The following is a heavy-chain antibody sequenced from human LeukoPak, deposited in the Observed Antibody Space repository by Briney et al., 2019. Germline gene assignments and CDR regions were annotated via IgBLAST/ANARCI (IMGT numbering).Heavy chain of an antibody. D-gene: IGHD2-15*01. CDR2: IIPILGIA. Sequence: SVTVSCKASGGTFSSYAISWVRQAPGQGLEWMGRIIPILGIANYAQKFQGRVTITADKSTSTAYMELSSLRSEDTAVYYCARDIRLGYSSGGSCPTVNWGQGTLVTVSS. CDR3: ARDIRLGYSSGGSCPTVN. V-gene: IGHV1-69*04. CDR1: GGTFSSYA. J-gene: IGHJ4*02.